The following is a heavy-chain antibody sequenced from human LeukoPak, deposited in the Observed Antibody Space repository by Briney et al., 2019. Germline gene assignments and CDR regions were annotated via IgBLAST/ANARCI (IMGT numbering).Heavy chain of an antibody. D-gene: IGHD3-16*01. CDR3: AREGRYYFDN. V-gene: IGHV3-48*03. CDR2: INPSGSTI. Sequence: GGSLRLSCAASGFTFSTYEMMRVRQAPGKGLEWLSYINPSGSTIYYADSVKGRFTISRDNAKNSLYLQMNSLRAEDTAVYYCAREGRYYFDNWGQGALVTVSS. J-gene: IGHJ4*02. CDR1: GFTFSTYE.